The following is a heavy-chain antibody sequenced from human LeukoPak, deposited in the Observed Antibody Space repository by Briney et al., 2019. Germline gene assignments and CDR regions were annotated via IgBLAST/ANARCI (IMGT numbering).Heavy chain of an antibody. CDR2: IIPIFGTA. Sequence: ASVKVSCKASGGTFSSYAISRVRQAPGQGLEWMGGIIPIFGTANYAQKFQGRVTITADESTSTAYMELSSLRSEDTAVYYCAGTYYYDSSGYYYVYYFDYWGQGTLVTVSS. CDR3: AGTYYYDSSGYYYVYYFDY. V-gene: IGHV1-69*13. J-gene: IGHJ4*02. D-gene: IGHD3-22*01. CDR1: GGTFSSYA.